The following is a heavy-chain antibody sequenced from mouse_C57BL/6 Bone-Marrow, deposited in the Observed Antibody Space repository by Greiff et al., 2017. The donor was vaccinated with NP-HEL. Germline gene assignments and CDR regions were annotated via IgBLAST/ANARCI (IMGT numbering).Heavy chain of an antibody. D-gene: IGHD4-1*01. CDR2: INPGSGGT. CDR1: GYAFTNYL. Sequence: LVESGAELVRPGTSVKVSCKASGYAFTNYLIEWVKQRPGQGLEWIGVINPGSGGTNYNEKFKGKATLTADKSSSTAYMQLSSLTSEDSAVYFCARGWKTGIDYWGQGTTLTVSS. V-gene: IGHV1-54*01. CDR3: ARGWKTGIDY. J-gene: IGHJ2*01.